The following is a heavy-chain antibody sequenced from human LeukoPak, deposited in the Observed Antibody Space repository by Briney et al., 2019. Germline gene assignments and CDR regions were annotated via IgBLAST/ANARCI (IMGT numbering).Heavy chain of an antibody. D-gene: IGHD7-27*01. CDR2: IYYSGST. CDR3: ARGILTGDPERDY. CDR1: GGSISSYY. Sequence: SETLSLTCTVSGGSISSYYWSWIRQPPGKGLEWIGYIYYSGSTNYNPSPKSRVTISVDTSKNQFSLKLSSVTAADTAVYYCARGILTGDPERDYWGQGTLVTVSS. J-gene: IGHJ4*02. V-gene: IGHV4-59*01.